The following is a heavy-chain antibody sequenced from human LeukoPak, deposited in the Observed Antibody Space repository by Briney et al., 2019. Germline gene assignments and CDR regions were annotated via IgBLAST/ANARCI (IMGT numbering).Heavy chain of an antibody. Sequence: GRSLRLSCAASGFIFSDFPMNWVRQAPGMGLEWISYISRGGSSIYYAASVRGRFTISRDNAKSSLYLQMNSLRAEDTAVYYCARDDSTGWYSLDWGLGTLVTVSS. CDR3: ARDDSTGWYSLD. J-gene: IGHJ4*02. D-gene: IGHD6-19*01. V-gene: IGHV3-48*01. CDR2: ISRGGSSI. CDR1: GFIFSDFP.